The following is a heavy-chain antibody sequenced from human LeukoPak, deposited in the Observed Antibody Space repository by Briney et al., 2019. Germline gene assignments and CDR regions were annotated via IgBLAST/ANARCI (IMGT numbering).Heavy chain of an antibody. D-gene: IGHD6-13*01. CDR2: IYSSGST. CDR3: ARELIAAATRGAFDI. V-gene: IGHV3-66*01. Sequence: GGSLRLSCAASGFTVSRNQMSWVRQAPGKGLEWVSVIYSSGSTYYADSVKGRFTISRDNSKNTLYLQMNSLRAEDTAVYYCARELIAAATRGAFDIWGQGTMVTLSS. J-gene: IGHJ3*02. CDR1: GFTVSRNQ.